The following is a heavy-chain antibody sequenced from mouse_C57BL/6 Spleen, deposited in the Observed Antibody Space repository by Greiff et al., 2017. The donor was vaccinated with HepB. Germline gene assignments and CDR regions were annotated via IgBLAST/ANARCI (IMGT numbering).Heavy chain of an antibody. J-gene: IGHJ4*01. Sequence: VQLQQSGAELAKPGASVKLSCKASGYTFTSYCMHWVKQRPGQGLEWIGYINPSSGYTKYNQKFKDKATLTADKSSSTAYMQLSSLTYEDSAVYYCARPGSSYDYDMDYWGQGTSVTVSS. CDR3: ARPGSSYDYDMDY. CDR2: INPSSGYT. CDR1: GYTFTSYC. D-gene: IGHD1-1*01. V-gene: IGHV1-7*01.